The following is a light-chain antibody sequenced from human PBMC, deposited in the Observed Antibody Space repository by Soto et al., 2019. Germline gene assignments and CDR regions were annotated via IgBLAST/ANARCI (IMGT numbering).Light chain of an antibody. V-gene: IGLV2-23*01. CDR2: EDT. CDR3: SSYAGSSTFV. J-gene: IGLJ7*01. CDR1: SSDVGSYNL. Sequence: QSALTQPASVSGSPGQSITISCTGTSSDVGSYNLVSWYQQHPGKAPKLTIYEDTKRPSGVSNRFSGSKSGNTASLTISGLQAEDEADYYCSSYAGSSTFVFGGGTQLTVL.